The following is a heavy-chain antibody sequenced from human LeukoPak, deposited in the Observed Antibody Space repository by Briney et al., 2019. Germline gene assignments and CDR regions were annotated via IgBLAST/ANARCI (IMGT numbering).Heavy chain of an antibody. Sequence: GGSLRLSCTASGFSLSAFWRSWVRQVPGEGLEWMASVNQDGTVKHYVDSVKGRFTISRDNAKNTLYLQMNSLRAEDTAVYYCARVLEDCSSTSCYNDHYYYMDFWGKGNTVTVSS. V-gene: IGHV3-7*01. CDR2: VNQDGTVK. CDR1: GFSLSAFW. D-gene: IGHD2-2*02. CDR3: ARVLEDCSSTSCYNDHYYYMDF. J-gene: IGHJ6*03.